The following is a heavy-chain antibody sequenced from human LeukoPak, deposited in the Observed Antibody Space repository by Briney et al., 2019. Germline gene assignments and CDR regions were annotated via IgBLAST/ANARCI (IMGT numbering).Heavy chain of an antibody. V-gene: IGHV1-69*05. CDR3: ARERYYYDSSGSYYFDY. J-gene: IGHJ4*02. CDR2: IIPIFGTA. CDR1: GGTFSSYA. D-gene: IGHD3-22*01. Sequence: GASVKVSCKASGGTFSSYAISWVRQAPGQGLEWMGRIIPIFGTANYAQKFQGRVTITTDESTSTAYMELSSLRSEDTAVYYCARERYYYDSSGSYYFDYWGQGTPVTVSS.